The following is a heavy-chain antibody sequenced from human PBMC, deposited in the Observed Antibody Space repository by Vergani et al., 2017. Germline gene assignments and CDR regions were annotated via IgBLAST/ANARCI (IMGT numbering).Heavy chain of an antibody. CDR3: ARDGWELLDYFYYMDV. V-gene: IGHV3-74*01. D-gene: IGHD1-26*01. Sequence: VQLVESGGGLVQPGGSLRLSCTASGFTFSNYWMQWVRQAPGKGLMWVSRIHIVGDSTSYADSVKGRFTISRDNAKNTLYLQMDSLRAEDTAVYYCARDGWELLDYFYYMDVWGKGTTVTVSS. J-gene: IGHJ6*03. CDR2: IHIVGDST. CDR1: GFTFSNYW.